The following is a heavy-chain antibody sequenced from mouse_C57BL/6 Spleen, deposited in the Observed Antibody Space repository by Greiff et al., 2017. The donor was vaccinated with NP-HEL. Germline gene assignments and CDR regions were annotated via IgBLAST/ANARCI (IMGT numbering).Heavy chain of an antibody. CDR3: ARAYYYYGSSYGYFDV. J-gene: IGHJ1*03. CDR2: IWSGGST. D-gene: IGHD1-1*01. CDR1: GFSLTSYG. V-gene: IGHV2-2*01. Sequence: QVQLQQSGPGLVQPSQSLSITCTVSGFSLTSYGVHWVRQSPGKGLEWLGVIWSGGSTDYNAAFISRLSISKDNSKSQVFFKMNSLQADDTAIYYCARAYYYYGSSYGYFDVWGTGTTVTVSS.